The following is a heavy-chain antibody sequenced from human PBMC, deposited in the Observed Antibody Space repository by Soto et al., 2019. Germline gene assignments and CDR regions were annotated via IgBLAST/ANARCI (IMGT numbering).Heavy chain of an antibody. V-gene: IGHV1-69*06. D-gene: IGHD2-15*01. Sequence: GASVKVSCKASGGTFSSYAISWVRQAPGQGLEWMGGIIPIFGTANYAQKFQGRVTITADKSTSTAYMELSSLRSEDTAVYYCARDLGYCSGGSCTRAFDIWGQGTMVTVS. CDR1: GGTFSSYA. CDR2: IIPIFGTA. CDR3: ARDLGYCSGGSCTRAFDI. J-gene: IGHJ3*02.